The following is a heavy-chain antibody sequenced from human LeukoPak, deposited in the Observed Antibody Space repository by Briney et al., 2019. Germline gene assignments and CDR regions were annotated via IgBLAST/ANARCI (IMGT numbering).Heavy chain of an antibody. Sequence: SETLSLTCAVSGGSISSYYWSWIRQPPGKGLERIGYIYYSGSTNYNPSLKSRVTISVDTSKNQFSLKLSSVTAADTAVYYCAREIMITFGGVIAPGLFDPWGQGTLVTVSS. V-gene: IGHV4-59*01. CDR1: GGSISSYY. CDR2: IYYSGST. D-gene: IGHD3-16*02. CDR3: AREIMITFGGVIAPGLFDP. J-gene: IGHJ5*02.